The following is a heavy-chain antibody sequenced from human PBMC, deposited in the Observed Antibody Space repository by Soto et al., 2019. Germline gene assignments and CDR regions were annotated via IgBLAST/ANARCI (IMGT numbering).Heavy chain of an antibody. CDR1: GGSVSSGSYD. V-gene: IGHV4-61*01. D-gene: IGHD1-1*01. CDR2: IYYSGST. Sequence: SETLSLTCTVSGGSVSSGSYDWSWIRQPPGKGLEWTGYIYYSGSTNYNPSLKSRVTISVDTSKNQFSLKLSSVTAADTAVYYCARRQLRYYFDYWVQGTLVTVSS. CDR3: ARRQLRYYFDY. J-gene: IGHJ4*02.